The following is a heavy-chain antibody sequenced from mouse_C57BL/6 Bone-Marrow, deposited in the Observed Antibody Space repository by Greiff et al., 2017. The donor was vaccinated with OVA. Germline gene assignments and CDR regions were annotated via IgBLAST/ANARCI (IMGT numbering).Heavy chain of an antibody. Sequence: EVKLMESGPGLAKPSQTLSLTCSVTGYSITSVYWNWIRKFPGNKLEYMGYISYSGSTYYNPSLKSRISITRDTSKNQYYLQLNEVTTVDTATYDGARSDYDGGGFAFWGQGTLVTVSA. CDR2: ISYSGST. J-gene: IGHJ3*01. CDR3: ARSDYDGGGFAF. V-gene: IGHV3-8*01. D-gene: IGHD2-4*01. CDR1: GYSITSVY.